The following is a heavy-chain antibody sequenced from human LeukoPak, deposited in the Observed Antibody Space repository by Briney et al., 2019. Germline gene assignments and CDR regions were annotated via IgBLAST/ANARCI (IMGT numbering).Heavy chain of an antibody. D-gene: IGHD6-19*01. J-gene: IGHJ4*02. CDR2: IYYSGST. CDR3: ARGGIAVAGNAGYFDY. CDR1: GGSISSYY. V-gene: IGHV4-59*12. Sequence: KSSETLSLTCTVSGGSISSYYWSWIRQPPGKGLEWIGYIYYSGSTNYNPSLKSRVTISVDTSKNQFSLKLSSVTAADTAVYYCARGGIAVAGNAGYFDYWGQGTLVTVSS.